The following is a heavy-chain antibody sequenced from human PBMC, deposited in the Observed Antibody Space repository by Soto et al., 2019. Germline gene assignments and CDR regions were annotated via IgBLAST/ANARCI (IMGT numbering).Heavy chain of an antibody. D-gene: IGHD6-13*01. V-gene: IGHV4-31*03. CDR2: IYYSGST. CDR3: ARGGIAAAAPPDY. J-gene: IGHJ4*02. CDR1: GGSISSGGYY. Sequence: QVQLQESGPGRVKPSQTLSLTCTVSGGSISSGGYYWSWIRKHPGKGLEWIGYIYYSGSTYYNPSLQSRVTISVDTSKNQFSLKLSSVTAADTAVYYCARGGIAAAAPPDYWGQGTLVTVSS.